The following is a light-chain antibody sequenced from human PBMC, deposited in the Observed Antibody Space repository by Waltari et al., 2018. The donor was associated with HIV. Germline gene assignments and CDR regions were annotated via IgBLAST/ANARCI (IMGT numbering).Light chain of an antibody. CDR1: RDISND. V-gene: IGKV1-27*01. CDR3: QNYDSAPVA. J-gene: IGKJ5*01. CDR2: GAS. Sequence: DIQLSQAPSSLSASVGDRVTIHCRASRDISNDLAWYQQKSGEVPKLLIYGASTLRSGVSSRFRGSASGTEFTLTINGLQPEDVASYYCQNYDSAPVAFGQGTRLEI.